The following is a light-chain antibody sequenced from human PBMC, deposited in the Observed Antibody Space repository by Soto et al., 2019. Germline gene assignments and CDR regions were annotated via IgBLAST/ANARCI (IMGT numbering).Light chain of an antibody. CDR1: QSVSSN. CDR3: QKYTNWPPRT. Sequence: EIVMTQSPATLSVSPGERATLSCRASQSVSSNLAWYQQKPGQAPRLLIYGASTRATGIPARFSGSVSGTEFTLTISSLQSEDFAVYYCQKYTNWPPRTFGGETKVEIK. V-gene: IGKV3-15*01. J-gene: IGKJ4*01. CDR2: GAS.